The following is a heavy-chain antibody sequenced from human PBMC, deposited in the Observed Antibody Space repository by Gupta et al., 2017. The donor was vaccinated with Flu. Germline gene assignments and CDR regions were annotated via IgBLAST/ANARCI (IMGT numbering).Heavy chain of an antibody. CDR2: MNPRSGGT. CDR3: VKDRTNSRGDFYDYGLDV. J-gene: IGHJ6*02. Sequence: QVQVVQSGAEVRKPGASVTVSCKASGYNFIAYYIHWVRQAPGQGPEWMGWMNPRSGGTNSAEKFQGRVTMTTDTSISTTYMELSSLRPDDTAGYYGVKDRTNSRGDFYDYGLDVWGQGTAVTVS. V-gene: IGHV1-2*02. CDR1: GYNFIAYY. D-gene: IGHD3-3*01.